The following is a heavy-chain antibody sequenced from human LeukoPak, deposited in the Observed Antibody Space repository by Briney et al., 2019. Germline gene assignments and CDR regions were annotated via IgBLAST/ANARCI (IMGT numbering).Heavy chain of an antibody. CDR3: ARGWSILTGYSVDYYFDY. CDR1: GDSVSSNSAA. J-gene: IGHJ4*02. CDR2: TYYRSKGYN. Sequence: SQTLSLTCAISGDSVSSNSAAWNWIRQSPSRGLEWLGRTYYRSKGYNDYAVSVKSRININPDTSKNQFSLQLNSVTPEDTAVYYCARGWSILTGYSVDYYFDYWGQGTLVTVSS. V-gene: IGHV6-1*01. D-gene: IGHD3-9*01.